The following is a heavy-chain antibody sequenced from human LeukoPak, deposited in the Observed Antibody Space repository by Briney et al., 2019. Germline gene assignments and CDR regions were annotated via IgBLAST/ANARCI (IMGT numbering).Heavy chain of an antibody. CDR3: ARARRYSYAKTRPNDAFDI. V-gene: IGHV4-34*01. CDR1: GGSFSGYY. J-gene: IGHJ3*02. D-gene: IGHD5-18*01. Sequence: PSETLSLTCAVYGGSFSGYYWSWIRQPPGKGLEWIGEINHSGSTNYNPSLKSRVTISVDTSKNQFSLKLSSVTAADTAVYYCARARRYSYAKTRPNDAFDIWGQGTMVTVSS. CDR2: INHSGST.